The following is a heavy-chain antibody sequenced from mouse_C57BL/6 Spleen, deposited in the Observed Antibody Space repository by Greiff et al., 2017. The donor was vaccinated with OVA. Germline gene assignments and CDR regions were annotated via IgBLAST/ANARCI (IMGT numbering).Heavy chain of an antibody. V-gene: IGHV1-59*01. CDR3: ATYDYDVAWFAY. J-gene: IGHJ3*01. CDR1: GYTFTSYW. Sequence: QVQLQQPGAELVRPGTSVKLSCKASGYTFTSYWMHWVKQRPGQGLEWIGVIDPSDSYTNYSQKFKGKATLTVDTSSSTAYMQLSSLTSEDSAVYYCATYDYDVAWFAYWGQGTLVTVSA. D-gene: IGHD2-4*01. CDR2: IDPSDSYT.